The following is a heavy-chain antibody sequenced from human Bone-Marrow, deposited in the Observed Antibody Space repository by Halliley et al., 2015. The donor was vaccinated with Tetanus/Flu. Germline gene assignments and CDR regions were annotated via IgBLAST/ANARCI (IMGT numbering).Heavy chain of an antibody. J-gene: IGHJ4*02. D-gene: IGHD3-22*01. CDR2: GGTT. V-gene: IGHV3-15*01. CDR3: TTLSKVKQLSPLTMVEEVPPH. Sequence: GGTTDYTAPVKGRFTISRDDSKNTVYLQMNSLKTDDSAVYYCTTLSKVKQLSPLTMVEEVPPHWGQGTLVTVSS.